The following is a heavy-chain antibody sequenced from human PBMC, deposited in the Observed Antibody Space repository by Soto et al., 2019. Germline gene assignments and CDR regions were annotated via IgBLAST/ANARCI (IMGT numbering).Heavy chain of an antibody. CDR3: ARQVYPVVTPTDY. CDR2: ISGSSDSI. Sequence: PGGSLRLSCAASGFTFSSYAMNWVRQAPVKGLEWVSYISGSSDSIKYAASVKGRFTISRDSHKNSLYLQMNSLRDEDTAVYYCARQVYPVVTPTDYGGQGTVVTVSS. CDR1: GFTFSSYA. J-gene: IGHJ4*02. V-gene: IGHV3-48*02. D-gene: IGHD2-21*02.